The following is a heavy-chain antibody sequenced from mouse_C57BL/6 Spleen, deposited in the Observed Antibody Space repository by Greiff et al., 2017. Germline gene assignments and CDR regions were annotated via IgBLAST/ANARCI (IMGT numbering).Heavy chain of an antibody. CDR1: GYSITSGYY. CDR2: ISYDGSN. J-gene: IGHJ4*01. D-gene: IGHD2-5*01. V-gene: IGHV3-6*01. Sequence: EVKLQESGPGLVKPSQSLSLTCSVTGYSITSGYYWNWIRQFPGNKLEWMGYISYDGSNNYNPSLKNRISITRDTSKNQFFLKLNSVTTEDTATYYCAREGHSNYVMDYWGQGTSVTVSS. CDR3: AREGHSNYVMDY.